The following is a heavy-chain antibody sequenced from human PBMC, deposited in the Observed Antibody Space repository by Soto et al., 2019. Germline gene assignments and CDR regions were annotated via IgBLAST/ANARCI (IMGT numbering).Heavy chain of an antibody. CDR2: IWYDGSNK. CDR3: ARDGDGYSYGLGGYYFDY. Sequence: GGSLRLSCAASGFTFSSYGMHWVRQAPGKGLEWVAVIWYDGSNKYYADSVKGRFTISRDNSKNTLYLQMNSLRAEDTAVYYCARDGDGYSYGLGGYYFDYWGQGTLVTVSS. V-gene: IGHV3-33*01. D-gene: IGHD5-18*01. CDR1: GFTFSSYG. J-gene: IGHJ4*02.